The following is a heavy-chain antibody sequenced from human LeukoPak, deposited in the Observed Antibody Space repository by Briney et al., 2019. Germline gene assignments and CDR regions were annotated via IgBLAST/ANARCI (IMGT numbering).Heavy chain of an antibody. D-gene: IGHD4-11*01. CDR2: IYYSGST. V-gene: IGHV4-39*01. Sequence: SETLSLTCAVYGGSFSGYYWGWIRQPPGKGLEWIGSIYYSGSTYYNPSLKSRVTISVDTSKNQFSLKLSSVTAADTAVYYCASLPTDHIHSYYYYYGMDVWGQGTTVTVSS. CDR1: GGSFSGYY. J-gene: IGHJ6*02. CDR3: ASLPTDHIHSYYYYYGMDV.